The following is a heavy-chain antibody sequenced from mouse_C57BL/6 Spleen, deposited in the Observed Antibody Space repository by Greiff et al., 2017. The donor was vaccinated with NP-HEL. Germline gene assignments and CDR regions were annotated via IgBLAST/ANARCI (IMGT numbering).Heavy chain of an antibody. CDR3: ARWAYYRKLYYAMDY. CDR1: GYTFTDYN. Sequence: EVQLQQSGPELVKPGASVKIPCKASGYTFTDYNMDWVKQSHGKSLEWIGDINPNNGGTIYNQKFKGKATLTVDKSSSTAYMELRSLTSEDTAVYYCARWAYYRKLYYAMDYWGQGTSVTVSS. D-gene: IGHD2-14*01. V-gene: IGHV1-18*01. CDR2: INPNNGGT. J-gene: IGHJ4*01.